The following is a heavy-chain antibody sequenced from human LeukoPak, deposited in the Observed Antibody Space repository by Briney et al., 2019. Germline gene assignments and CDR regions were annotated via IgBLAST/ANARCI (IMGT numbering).Heavy chain of an antibody. CDR1: GASIRSYY. D-gene: IGHD3-22*01. V-gene: IGHV4-4*09. J-gene: IGHJ4*02. CDR3: ARGHFDSSGSSNPLDS. Sequence: SETLSLTCTVSGASIRSYYWSWIRQPPGKGLEWIGYIHASGSTNSSPSLKSRVTMSVDTSKNEFSLKLTSVTAADTALYYCARGHFDSSGSSNPLDSWGQGTLVTVSS. CDR2: IHASGST.